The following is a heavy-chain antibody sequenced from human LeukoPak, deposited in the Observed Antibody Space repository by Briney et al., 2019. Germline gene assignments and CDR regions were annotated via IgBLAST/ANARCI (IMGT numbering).Heavy chain of an antibody. J-gene: IGHJ4*02. V-gene: IGHV3-11*01. Sequence: GGSLRLSCAASGFNFSDKHMSWVRQAPGKGLDWVSYISSRGYTIYYADSVKGRFTISRDNAKNFLFLQMTSLRAEDTAVYYCASQEGVRYFDYWGQGTLVTASS. CDR2: ISSRGYTI. CDR3: ASQEGVRYFDY. CDR1: GFNFSDKH. D-gene: IGHD3-10*01.